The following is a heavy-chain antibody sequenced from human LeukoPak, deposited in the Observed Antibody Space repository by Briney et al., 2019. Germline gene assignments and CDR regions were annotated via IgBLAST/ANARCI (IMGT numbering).Heavy chain of an antibody. D-gene: IGHD3-16*01. Sequence: PSETLSLTCTVSNASISSNTYYRAWIRQPPGKGLEYIGSINYRGSTYYNPSLKSRVTLSVDTSKNQFSLKLNSVTAADTAVYYCATYKYDYVWGNQHFDYWGQGTLVAVSS. CDR3: ATYKYDYVWGNQHFDY. CDR2: INYRGST. J-gene: IGHJ4*02. CDR1: NASISSNTYY. V-gene: IGHV4-39*07.